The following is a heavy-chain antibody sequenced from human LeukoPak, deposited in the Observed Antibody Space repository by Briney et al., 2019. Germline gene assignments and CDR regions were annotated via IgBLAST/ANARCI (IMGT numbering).Heavy chain of an antibody. J-gene: IGHJ4*02. Sequence: GGSLRLSCAASGFRFSDYAMSWVRHSPGKGLEWVSALTASGSATYYAHCVKGLFTISRDNSKDTLYLQMNSLRAGDTAVYYCAIGGGYWGQGTLVTVSS. CDR2: LTASGSAT. V-gene: IGHV3-23*01. CDR1: GFRFSDYA. CDR3: AIGGGY. D-gene: IGHD3-16*01.